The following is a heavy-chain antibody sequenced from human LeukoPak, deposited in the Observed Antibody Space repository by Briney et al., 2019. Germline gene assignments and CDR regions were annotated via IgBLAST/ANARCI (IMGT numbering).Heavy chain of an antibody. Sequence: PGGSLRLSCAASGFTFSSYSMNWVRQAPGKGLEWVSSISSCSSYIYYADSVKGRFTISRDNAKNSLYLQMNSLRAEDTAVYYCASRRSGYYPGYWGQGTLVTVSS. CDR1: GFTFSSYS. V-gene: IGHV3-21*01. D-gene: IGHD3-22*01. CDR3: ASRRSGYYPGY. CDR2: ISSCSSYI. J-gene: IGHJ4*02.